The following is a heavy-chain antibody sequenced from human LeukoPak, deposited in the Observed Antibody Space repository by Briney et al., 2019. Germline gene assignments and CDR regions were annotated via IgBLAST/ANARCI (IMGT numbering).Heavy chain of an antibody. CDR2: FYRGDSX. CDR3: AREVVSIPSYFES. Sequence: GGSLRLSWAASGFTVSSSYMYWVRQAPGKGXXXVSFFYRGDSXXXXXXXXXXXTFSXXNSKNTLYLLMNSLIPEDTTVYYCAREVVSIPSYFESWGQGTLVTVSS. D-gene: IGHD2-15*01. J-gene: IGHJ4*02. V-gene: IGHV3-53*01. CDR1: GFTVSSSY.